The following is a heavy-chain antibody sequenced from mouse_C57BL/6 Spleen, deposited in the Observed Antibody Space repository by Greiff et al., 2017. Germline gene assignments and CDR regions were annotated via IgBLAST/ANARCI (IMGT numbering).Heavy chain of an antibody. Sequence: VQLKESGPELVKPGASVKIPCKASGYTFTDYNMDWVKQSHGKSLEWIGDINPNNGGTIYNQKFKGKATLTVDKSSSTAYMELRSLTSEDTAVYYCARTYNGSNSAWFAYWGQGTLVTVSA. V-gene: IGHV1-18*01. J-gene: IGHJ3*01. CDR2: INPNNGGT. D-gene: IGHD1-1*01. CDR3: ARTYNGSNSAWFAY. CDR1: GYTFTDYN.